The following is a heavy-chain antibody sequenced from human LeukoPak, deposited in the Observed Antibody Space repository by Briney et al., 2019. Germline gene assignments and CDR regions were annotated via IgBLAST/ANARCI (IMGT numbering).Heavy chain of an antibody. J-gene: IGHJ4*02. Sequence: ASVKVSCKVSGYTLTELSMHWVRRAPGKGLEWMGGFDPEDGETIYAQKFQGRVTMTEDTSTDTAYMELSSLRSEDTAVYYCATYDIAVAGTGFDYWGQGTLVTVSS. D-gene: IGHD6-19*01. CDR2: FDPEDGET. CDR3: ATYDIAVAGTGFDY. CDR1: GYTLTELS. V-gene: IGHV1-24*01.